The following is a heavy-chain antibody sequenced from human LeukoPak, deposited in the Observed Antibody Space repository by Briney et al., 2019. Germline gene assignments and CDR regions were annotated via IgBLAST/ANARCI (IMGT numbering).Heavy chain of an antibody. Sequence: SETLSLTCTVSGGSISSSSYYWGWIRQPPGKGLEWIGSIYYSGSTYYNPSLKSRVTISVDTSKNQFSLKLSSVTAADTAVYYCTRVLGPTGFDYWGQGTLVTVSS. V-gene: IGHV4-39*07. CDR2: IYYSGST. CDR1: GGSISSSSYY. D-gene: IGHD4-17*01. J-gene: IGHJ4*02. CDR3: TRVLGPTGFDY.